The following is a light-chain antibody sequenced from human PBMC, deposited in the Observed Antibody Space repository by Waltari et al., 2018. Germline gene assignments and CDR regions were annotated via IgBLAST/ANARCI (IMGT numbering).Light chain of an antibody. CDR3: SSYTTSSAPGV. V-gene: IGLV2-14*01. CDR1: ESDVGAYAF. Sequence: QSALTQPASVSGSPGQSINISCSGTESDVGAYAFAPWYQHPQAKAPHLIIYEVSNRPSGISNLFSASKSGNTASLTISGLQAEDEADYYCSSYTTSSAPGVFGTGTRVTVL. CDR2: EVS. J-gene: IGLJ1*01.